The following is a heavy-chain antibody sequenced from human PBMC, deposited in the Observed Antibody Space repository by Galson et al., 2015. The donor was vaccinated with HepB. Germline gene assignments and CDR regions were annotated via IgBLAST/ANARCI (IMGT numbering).Heavy chain of an antibody. CDR2: ISSSSSTI. V-gene: IGHV3-48*01. CDR1: GFTFSSYS. D-gene: IGHD2-15*01. Sequence: SLRLSCAASGFTFSSYSMNWVRQAPGKGLEWVSYISSSSSTIYYADSVKGRFTISRDNAKNSLYLQMNSLRAEDTAVYYCARTRGGSAFDIWGQGTMVTVSS. J-gene: IGHJ3*02. CDR3: ARTRGGSAFDI.